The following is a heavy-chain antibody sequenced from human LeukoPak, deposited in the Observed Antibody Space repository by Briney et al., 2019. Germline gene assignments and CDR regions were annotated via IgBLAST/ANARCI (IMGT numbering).Heavy chain of an antibody. CDR3: ARDRDGYNWVDFDY. Sequence: SVKVSCKASGGTFSSYAISWVRQAPGQGLEWMGRIIPIFGTANYAQKFQGRVTITTDESTSTAYVELSSLRSEDTAVYYCARDRDGYNWVDFDYWGQGTPVTVSS. J-gene: IGHJ4*02. V-gene: IGHV1-69*05. CDR2: IIPIFGTA. CDR1: GGTFSSYA. D-gene: IGHD5-24*01.